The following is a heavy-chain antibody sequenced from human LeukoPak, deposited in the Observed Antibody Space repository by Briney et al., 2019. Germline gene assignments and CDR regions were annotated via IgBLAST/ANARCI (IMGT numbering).Heavy chain of an antibody. J-gene: IGHJ4*02. V-gene: IGHV3-23*01. CDR3: TSTGILGATTGVGLFDY. D-gene: IGHD1-26*01. CDR1: GFPFSIHG. CDR2: ISPGGGPT. Sequence: PGGTLRLSCAGSGFPFSIHGMNWVRQAPGKGLEWVSGISPGGGPTYYADSVKGRFTISRDNAKNSLYLQMNSLRAEDTALYYCTSTGILGATTGVGLFDYWGQGTLVTVSS.